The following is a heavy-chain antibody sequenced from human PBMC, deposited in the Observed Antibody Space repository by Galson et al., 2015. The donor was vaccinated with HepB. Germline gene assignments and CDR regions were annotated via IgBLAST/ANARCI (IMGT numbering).Heavy chain of an antibody. CDR1: GFTVSSNY. Sequence: SLRLSCAASGFTVSSNYMSWVRQAPGKGLEWVSVIYSGGSTYYADSVKGRFTISRDNSKNTLYLQMNSLRAEDTAVYYCARDGYSSGWYVRYFDLWGRGTLVTVSS. D-gene: IGHD6-13*01. V-gene: IGHV3-66*01. CDR2: IYSGGST. J-gene: IGHJ2*01. CDR3: ARDGYSSGWYVRYFDL.